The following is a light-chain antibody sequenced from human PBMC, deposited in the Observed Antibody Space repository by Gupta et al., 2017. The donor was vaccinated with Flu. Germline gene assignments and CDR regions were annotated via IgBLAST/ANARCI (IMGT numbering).Light chain of an antibody. CDR3: CSYAGSYTEM. CDR2: DVS. J-gene: IGLJ3*02. V-gene: IGLV2-11*01. Sequence: QSALTQPRSVSGSPGQSVTISCTGTSSDVGGYNYVSWYQHHPGKAPKLMIYDVSERPSGVPDRFSGSKSGNTASLTISGLQSEDEADYYCCSYAGSYTEMFGGGTKLTVL. CDR1: SSDVGGYNY.